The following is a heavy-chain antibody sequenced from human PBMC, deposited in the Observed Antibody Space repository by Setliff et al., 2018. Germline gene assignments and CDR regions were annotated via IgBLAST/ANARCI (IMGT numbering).Heavy chain of an antibody. CDR2: IKQDGSEK. CDR1: GFTFSNYW. V-gene: IGHV3-7*01. J-gene: IGHJ4*02. CDR3: ARDGGEY. Sequence: GGSLRLSCAASGFTFSNYWMSWVRQAPGKGLECVANIKQDGSEKYYVDSVKGRFTISRDNAKNSLYLQMNSLRAEDTAVYYCARDGGEYWGQGTLVTVSS. D-gene: IGHD3-16*01.